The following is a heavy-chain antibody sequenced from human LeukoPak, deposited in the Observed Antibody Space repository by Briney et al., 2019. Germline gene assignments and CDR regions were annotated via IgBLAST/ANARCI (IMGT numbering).Heavy chain of an antibody. J-gene: IGHJ4*02. D-gene: IGHD3-3*01. CDR2: LDTNDGET. CDR3: AASFLRFSPDFDY. CDR1: GYTLSELS. V-gene: IGHV1-24*01. Sequence: ASVKVSCKVSGYTLSELSIHWVRQAPAKGLEWVGGLDTNDGETIYAQKFQGRVIMTEDTSTDTAYMDLSTLRSEDTPVFYCAASFLRFSPDFDYWGQGTLVTVSS.